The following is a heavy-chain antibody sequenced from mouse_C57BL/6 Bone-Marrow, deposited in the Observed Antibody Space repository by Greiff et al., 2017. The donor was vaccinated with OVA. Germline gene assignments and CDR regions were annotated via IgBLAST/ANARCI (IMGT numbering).Heavy chain of an antibody. CDR3: TRNYPYYAMDY. D-gene: IGHD2-1*01. Sequence: EVKLQQSGAELVRPGASVKLSCTASGFNIKDDYMHWVKQRPEQGLEWIGWIDPENGDTEYASKFQGKATITADTSSNTAYLQLSSLTSEDTAVYYCTRNYPYYAMDYWGQGTSVTVSS. V-gene: IGHV14-4*01. CDR1: GFNIKDDY. J-gene: IGHJ4*01. CDR2: IDPENGDT.